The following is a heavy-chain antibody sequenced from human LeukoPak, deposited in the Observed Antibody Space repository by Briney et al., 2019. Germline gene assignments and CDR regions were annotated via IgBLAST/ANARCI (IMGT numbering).Heavy chain of an antibody. J-gene: IGHJ6*02. Sequence: ASVKVSCKASGYTFTSYGISWVRQAPGQGLEWMRWISAYNGNTNYAQKLQGRVTMTTDTSTSTAYMELRSLRSDDTAVYYCARDSITIFGVDHYGMDVWGQGTTVTVSS. CDR1: GYTFTSYG. CDR2: ISAYNGNT. CDR3: ARDSITIFGVDHYGMDV. V-gene: IGHV1-18*01. D-gene: IGHD3-3*01.